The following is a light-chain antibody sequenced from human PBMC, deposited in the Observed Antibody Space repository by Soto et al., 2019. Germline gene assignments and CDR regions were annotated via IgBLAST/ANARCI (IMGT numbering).Light chain of an antibody. V-gene: IGKV1-39*01. J-gene: IGKJ5*01. CDR1: QSIYTY. CDR2: AAS. CDR3: QQGYSNIT. Sequence: DIQITQAPSSLSASVGYRVTITCRASQSIYTYLNWYQQRPGEAPKVLIYAASTLQDGIPSRFSGRGSGKDFTLNITGLQPEDFATYYRQQGYSNITFGQCTRLEIX.